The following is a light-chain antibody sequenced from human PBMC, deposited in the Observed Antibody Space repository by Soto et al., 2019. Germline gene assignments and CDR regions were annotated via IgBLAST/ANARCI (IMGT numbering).Light chain of an antibody. CDR3: QQYGNSPLT. Sequence: ETVLTQSPGTLSLSPGERATLSCRASQSVRSSYFAWYQQKPGQAPRLLIFGASTRAPGIPDRFSGSGSGTDFTLTISKLEPEDFALFYCQQYGNSPLTFGGGTKVDIK. J-gene: IGKJ4*01. CDR1: QSVRSSY. CDR2: GAS. V-gene: IGKV3-20*01.